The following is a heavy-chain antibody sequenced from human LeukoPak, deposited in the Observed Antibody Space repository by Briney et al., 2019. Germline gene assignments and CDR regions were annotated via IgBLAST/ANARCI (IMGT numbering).Heavy chain of an antibody. D-gene: IGHD6-19*01. V-gene: IGHV3-48*01. CDR3: AREADLYSGWFGY. CDR2: ISTSSSII. Sequence: PGGSLRLSCAASGITFNTYSMTWVRQAPGKGLEWLAYISTSSSIIDYADSVKGRFTISRDNAKNLLYLQMKSLRAEDTAVYYCAREADLYSGWFGYWGQGTLVTVSS. CDR1: GITFNTYS. J-gene: IGHJ4*02.